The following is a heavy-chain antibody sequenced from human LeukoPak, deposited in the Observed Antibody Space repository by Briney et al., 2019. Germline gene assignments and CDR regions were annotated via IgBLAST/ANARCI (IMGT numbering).Heavy chain of an antibody. J-gene: IGHJ4*02. CDR1: GFTVSSNH. D-gene: IGHD6-19*01. CDR2: IYGGGST. V-gene: IGHV3-66*02. Sequence: GGSLRLSCAASGFTVSSNHMSWVRQAPGKGLEWVSVIYGGGSTYYADSVKGRFTISRDNSKNTLYLQMNSLRTEDTAVYYCARPTSGWSALDYWGQGTLVTVSS. CDR3: ARPTSGWSALDY.